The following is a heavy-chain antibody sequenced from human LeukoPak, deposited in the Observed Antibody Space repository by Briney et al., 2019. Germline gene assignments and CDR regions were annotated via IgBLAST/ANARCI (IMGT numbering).Heavy chain of an antibody. D-gene: IGHD3-9*01. CDR2: IYYSGST. J-gene: IGHJ5*02. V-gene: IGHV4-59*01. Sequence: SETLSLTCTVSGGSISSYYWSWIRQPPGKGLEWIGYIYYSGSTKYKPSLKSRVTISVDTSKNQFSLKLSSVTAADTAVYYCARGRYSAGDNWFDPWGQGTLVTVSS. CDR1: GGSISSYY. CDR3: ARGRYSAGDNWFDP.